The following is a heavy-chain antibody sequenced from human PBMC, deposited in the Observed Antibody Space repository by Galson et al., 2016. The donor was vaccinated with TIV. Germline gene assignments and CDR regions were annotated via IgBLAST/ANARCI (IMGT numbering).Heavy chain of an antibody. CDR1: GFTFSSYG. CDR3: VTGHRFDY. D-gene: IGHD1-14*01. Sequence: SLRLSCAVSGFTFSSYGMHWVRQAPGKGLEWVGRSRNKLNNYAILYAASVKGRFTISRDDSKKSVYLEMNSLKSEDGAVYYCVTGHRFDYWGQGTLVTVSS. V-gene: IGHV3-72*01. J-gene: IGHJ4*02. CDR2: SRNKLNNYAI.